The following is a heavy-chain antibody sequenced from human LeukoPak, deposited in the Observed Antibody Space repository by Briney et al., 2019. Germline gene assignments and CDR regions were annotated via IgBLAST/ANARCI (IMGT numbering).Heavy chain of an antibody. CDR2: IYHSGST. CDR3: ARRTVTTAFDI. J-gene: IGHJ3*02. D-gene: IGHD4-17*01. CDR1: GYSISSGYY. V-gene: IGHV4-38-2*01. Sequence: PSETLSLTCAVSGYSISSGYYWGWIRQPPGKGLEWIGSIYHSGSTYYNPSLKSRVTISVDTSKHQFSLKLSSVTAADTAMYYCARRTVTTAFDIWGQGTMVTVSS.